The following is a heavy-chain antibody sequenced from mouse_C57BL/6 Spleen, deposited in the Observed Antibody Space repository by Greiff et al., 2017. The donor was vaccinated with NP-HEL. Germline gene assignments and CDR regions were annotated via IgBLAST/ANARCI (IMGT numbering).Heavy chain of an antibody. V-gene: IGHV1-52*01. CDR2: IDPSDSET. Sequence: QVQLQQPGAELVRPGSSVKLSCKASGYTFTSYWMHWVKQRPIHGLEWIGNIDPSDSETHYNQKFKDKATLTVDKSSSTAYMQLSSLTSEDSAVYYCARCYYGSSSYAMDYWGQGTSVTVSS. D-gene: IGHD1-1*01. CDR1: GYTFTSYW. CDR3: ARCYYGSSSYAMDY. J-gene: IGHJ4*01.